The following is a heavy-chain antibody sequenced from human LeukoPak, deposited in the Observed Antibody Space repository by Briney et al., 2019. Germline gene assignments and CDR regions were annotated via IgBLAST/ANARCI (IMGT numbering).Heavy chain of an antibody. J-gene: IGHJ4*02. CDR3: ARGSFYSSSQTLQY. CDR2: INHSGNI. CDR1: GGSISSYS. V-gene: IGHV4-59*01. Sequence: TSETLSLTCTVSGGSISSYSWNWIRQSPGKGLEWIGYINHSGNIKYNPSLKSRVAISVDTSNNQFSLKLNSVTAADTAVYYCARGSFYSSSQTLQYWGRGTLATVSS. D-gene: IGHD6-13*01.